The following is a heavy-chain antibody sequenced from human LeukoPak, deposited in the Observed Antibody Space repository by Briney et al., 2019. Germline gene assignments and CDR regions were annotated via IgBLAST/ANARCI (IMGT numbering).Heavy chain of an antibody. J-gene: IGHJ4*02. CDR3: ATDGYHYFDC. CDR2: ICNDGGTA. Sequence: GGSLRLSCAASGFTVSSNYMSWVRQAPGKGLEWVSLICNDGGTAYYADSVKGRFTISRDNSRRIVYLQMDSLRPEDTAVYYCATDGYHYFDCWGQGTLVTVSS. CDR1: GFTVSSNY. D-gene: IGHD5-12*01. V-gene: IGHV3-53*01.